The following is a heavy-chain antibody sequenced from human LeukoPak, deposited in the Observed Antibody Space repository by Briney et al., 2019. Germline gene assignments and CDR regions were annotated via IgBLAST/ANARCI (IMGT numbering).Heavy chain of an antibody. Sequence: GGSLKLSCAASGFTFSGSAVHWVRQASGKGLEWVGRIRSKGNNYATAYTASVKGRFTISRDDSKNTAYLQMDSLKTEDTAVYYCTTGPPSWELLDYWGQGTLVTVSS. CDR2: IRSKGNNYAT. J-gene: IGHJ4*02. CDR1: GFTFSGSA. V-gene: IGHV3-73*01. D-gene: IGHD1-26*01. CDR3: TTGPPSWELLDY.